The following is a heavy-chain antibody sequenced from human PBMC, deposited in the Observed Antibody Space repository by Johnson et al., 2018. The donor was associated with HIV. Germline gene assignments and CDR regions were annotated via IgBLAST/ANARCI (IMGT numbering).Heavy chain of an antibody. Sequence: QVQLVESGGGVVQPGRSLRLSCAASGFTFSRYAMHWVRQAPGKGLEWVAVISFDGSNKYYADSVKGRFTISRDNSKNTLYLQMNSLRAEDTAVYYCARGGWGSDAFDIWGQGTMVTVS. CDR2: ISFDGSNK. CDR1: GFTFSRYA. D-gene: IGHD3-16*01. V-gene: IGHV3-30-3*01. J-gene: IGHJ3*02. CDR3: ARGGWGSDAFDI.